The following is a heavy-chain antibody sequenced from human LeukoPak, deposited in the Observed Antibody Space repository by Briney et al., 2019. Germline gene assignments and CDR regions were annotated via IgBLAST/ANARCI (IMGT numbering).Heavy chain of an antibody. CDR2: INGDGTKT. Sequence: TGGSLRLSCATSGFIFSGHWMHWVRQAPGKGLEWVSRINGDGTKTNYADSVKGPFIVSRDNARNTLFLQMKSLRDEDTAVSCCAREGPLDYWGQGTLVTVSS. V-gene: IGHV3-74*01. CDR1: GFIFSGHW. CDR3: AREGPLDY. J-gene: IGHJ4*02.